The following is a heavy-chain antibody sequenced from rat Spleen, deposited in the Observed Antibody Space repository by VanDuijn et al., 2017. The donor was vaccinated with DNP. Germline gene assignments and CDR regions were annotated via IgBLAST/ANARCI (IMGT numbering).Heavy chain of an antibody. CDR2: INKDSRTI. D-gene: IGHD1-11*01. Sequence: EVKLVESGGGLVQPGRSLKLSCVASGFNFNDYWMGWVRQAPGKGLEWIGQINKDSRTISYSPSLKDKLTISRDSAQNTLYLQMSKLGSEDTAIYYCARGPNYGGYADYFDYWGQGVTVTVSS. CDR3: ARGPNYGGYADYFDY. CDR1: GFNFNDYW. J-gene: IGHJ2*01. V-gene: IGHV4-2*01.